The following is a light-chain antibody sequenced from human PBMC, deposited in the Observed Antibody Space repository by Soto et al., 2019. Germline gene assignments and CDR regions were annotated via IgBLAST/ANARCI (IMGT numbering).Light chain of an antibody. CDR1: QSVSSN. Sequence: EIVMTQSPATLSVSPGERATLSCRASQSVSSNLAWYQQKPGQAPRLLIYGASTRAPGIPARFSGSGSGTEFTLTISSLQSEVFAGYYCQQYNNWPRTFGQGTKVEI. CDR2: GAS. CDR3: QQYNNWPRT. V-gene: IGKV3-15*01. J-gene: IGKJ1*01.